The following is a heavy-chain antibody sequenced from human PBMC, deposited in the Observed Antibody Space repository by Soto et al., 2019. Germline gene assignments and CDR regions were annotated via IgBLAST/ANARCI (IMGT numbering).Heavy chain of an antibody. V-gene: IGHV4-34*01. J-gene: IGHJ4*02. Sequence: SATLSLTCALHSPSFFGSIWTWMVKTSGKGLQWIGQINESGSTYYNPSLKSRVIISVHTSNDQFSLELTSVTAADTAMYYCARGRITGSSYSGGWYYFDHWGQGTQVT. CDR2: INESGST. D-gene: IGHD1-26*01. CDR3: ARGRITGSSYSGGWYYFDH. CDR1: SPSFFGSI.